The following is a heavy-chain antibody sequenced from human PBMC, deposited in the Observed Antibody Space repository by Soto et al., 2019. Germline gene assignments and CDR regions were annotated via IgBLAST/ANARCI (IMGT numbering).Heavy chain of an antibody. D-gene: IGHD5-12*01. V-gene: IGHV3-7*01. Sequence: PGGSLRLSCGASGFTFSSYWMSWVRQAPGKGLEWVANIKQDGSEKYYVDSVKGRFTISRDNAKNSLYLQMNSLRAEDTAVYYCARTNSGYDHDAFDIWGQGTMVTVSS. CDR2: IKQDGSEK. J-gene: IGHJ3*02. CDR3: ARTNSGYDHDAFDI. CDR1: GFTFSSYW.